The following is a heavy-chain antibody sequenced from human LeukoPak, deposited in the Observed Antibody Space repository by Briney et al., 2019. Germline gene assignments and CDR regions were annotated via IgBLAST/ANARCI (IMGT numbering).Heavy chain of an antibody. V-gene: IGHV1-69*04. CDR1: GGTFSSYA. J-gene: IGHJ4*02. CDR3: AIESRPEVVTATTHDY. CDR2: IIPILGIA. D-gene: IGHD2-21*02. Sequence: GASEKVSCKASGGTFSSYAISWVRQAPGQGLEWMGRIIPILGIANYAQKFQGRVTITADKSTSTAYMELSSLRSEDTAVYYCAIESRPEVVTATTHDYWGQGTLVTVSS.